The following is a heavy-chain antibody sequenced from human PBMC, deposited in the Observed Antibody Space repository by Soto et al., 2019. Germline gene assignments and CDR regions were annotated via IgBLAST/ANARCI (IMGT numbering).Heavy chain of an antibody. CDR1: GFTFSNYA. V-gene: IGHV3-23*01. J-gene: IGHJ4*02. CDR3: AKNRSPRTSPFRDFDY. CDR2: ISDSGDMI. Sequence: GGSLRLSCAASGFTFSNYAMRWVRQAPEKGLEWVSSISDSGDMIDYADSVKGRFTISRDNSKNTLYLQMNNLRAEDTAVYYCAKNRSPRTSPFRDFDYWGQGTLVTVSS. D-gene: IGHD3-16*01.